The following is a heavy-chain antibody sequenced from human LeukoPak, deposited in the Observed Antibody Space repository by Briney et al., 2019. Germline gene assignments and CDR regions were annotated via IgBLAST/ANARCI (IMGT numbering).Heavy chain of an antibody. CDR3: ARRQCTSSSCYLDY. V-gene: IGHV3-64*01. CDR2: VSADGGST. J-gene: IGHJ4*02. Sequence: PGRSLRLSCAASGFTFSSYGMHWVRQAPGQGLEYVSAVSADGGSTYYANSVKGRFTISRDNSKNMLYLQMGSLRGDDMAVYYCARRQCTSSSCYLDYWGQGTLVTVSS. CDR1: GFTFSSYG. D-gene: IGHD2-2*01.